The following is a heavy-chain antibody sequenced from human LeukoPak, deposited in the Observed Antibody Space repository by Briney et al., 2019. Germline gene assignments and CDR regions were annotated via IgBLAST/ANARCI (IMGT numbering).Heavy chain of an antibody. D-gene: IGHD3-22*01. CDR2: ISSSSSYI. V-gene: IGHV3-21*01. CDR3: ARVNDYYDSSGYYSAFDI. CDR1: GFTFSSYS. J-gene: IGHJ3*02. Sequence: PGGSLRLSCAASGFTFSSYSMNWVRQAPGKGLEWVSSISSSSSYIYYADSVKGRFTISRDNAKNSLYLQMNSLRAEDTAVYYCARVNDYYDSSGYYSAFDIWGQGTMVTVSS.